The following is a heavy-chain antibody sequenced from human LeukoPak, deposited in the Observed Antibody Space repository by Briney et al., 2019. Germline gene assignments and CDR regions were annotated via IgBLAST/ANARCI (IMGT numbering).Heavy chain of an antibody. Sequence: SETLSLTCTVSGGSISSYYWSWIRQPPGKGLEWIGYIYYSGSTNYNPSLKSRVTISLDTSKNIFSLKLKSVTAADTGIYYCARQRGSYGDALDLWGQGTMVTVS. CDR1: GGSISSYY. D-gene: IGHD3-16*01. J-gene: IGHJ3*01. CDR3: ARQRGSYGDALDL. CDR2: IYYSGST. V-gene: IGHV4-59*08.